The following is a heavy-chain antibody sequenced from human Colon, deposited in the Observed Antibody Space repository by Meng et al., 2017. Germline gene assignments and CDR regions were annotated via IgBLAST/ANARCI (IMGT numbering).Heavy chain of an antibody. J-gene: IGHJ4*02. Sequence: PDPGPARVEPSAALSRLRCVSSYCCNVKCSWSWIRQPPGRWLEGIGQIDHRGSAYYRPSLNSRVTMSLDKSRNQFSLRLTSVTAADTAVYYCARHGGYYQDFWGQGTLVTVSS. CDR2: IDHRGSA. CDR3: ARHGGYYQDF. V-gene: IGHV4-4*02. D-gene: IGHD4-23*01. CDR1: SYCCNVKCS.